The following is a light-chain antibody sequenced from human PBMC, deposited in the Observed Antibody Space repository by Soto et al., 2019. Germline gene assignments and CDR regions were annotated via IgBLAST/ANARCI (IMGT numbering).Light chain of an antibody. CDR2: GAS. CDR1: QSINSA. CDR3: QQGHNWPLT. J-gene: IGKJ2*01. V-gene: IGKV3-15*01. Sequence: EIVMTQSPATLSLSPGERAALSCSASQSINSALAWYQQKPGQPPRLLIYGASTRATVVPARFTGSESGSEFTLNISGLQSEDFAVYYCQQGHNWPLTFGQGTRLEI.